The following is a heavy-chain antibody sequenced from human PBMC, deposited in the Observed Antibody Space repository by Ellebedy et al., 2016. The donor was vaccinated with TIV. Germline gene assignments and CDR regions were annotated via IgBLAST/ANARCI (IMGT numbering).Heavy chain of an antibody. V-gene: IGHV1-3*01. CDR2: INAGNGNT. CDR3: ARHYWYSSSWDFDY. J-gene: IGHJ4*02. Sequence: ASVKVSXXASGYTFTSYDINWVRQAPGQGLEWMGWINAGNGNTKYSQKFQGRVTITRDTSASTAYMELSSLRSEDTAVYYCARHYWYSSSWDFDYWGQGTLVTVSS. D-gene: IGHD6-13*01. CDR1: GYTFTSYD.